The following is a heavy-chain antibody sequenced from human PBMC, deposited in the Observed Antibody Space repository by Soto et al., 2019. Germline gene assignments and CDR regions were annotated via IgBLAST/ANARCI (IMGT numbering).Heavy chain of an antibody. D-gene: IGHD3-22*01. CDR1: GGSISSGGYY. Sequence: QVHLQESGPGLVKPSQTLSLTCTVSGGSISSGGYYWNWIRQHPGKGLEWIGYIYYSGSTHYNPSLTSRVNISVDPSKNQFSLQLSSVTAADTAVYYCARDTGAYDYDSSGYRDYFEYWGHGTLVTVSS. J-gene: IGHJ4*01. CDR3: ARDTGAYDYDSSGYRDYFEY. V-gene: IGHV4-31*03. CDR2: IYYSGST.